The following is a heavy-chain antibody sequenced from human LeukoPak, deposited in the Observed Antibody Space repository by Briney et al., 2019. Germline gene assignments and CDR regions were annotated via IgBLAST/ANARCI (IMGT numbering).Heavy chain of an antibody. D-gene: IGHD3-10*01. CDR3: ARGFGREPAFDI. CDR2: IYYSGST. V-gene: IGHV4-39*07. Sequence: PSETLSLTCTVSGGSISSSSYYWGWIRQPPGKGLEWIGSIYYSGSTYYNPSLKSRVTISVDTSKNQFSLKLSSVTAADTAVYYCARGFGREPAFDIWGQGSMVTVSS. J-gene: IGHJ3*02. CDR1: GGSISSSSYY.